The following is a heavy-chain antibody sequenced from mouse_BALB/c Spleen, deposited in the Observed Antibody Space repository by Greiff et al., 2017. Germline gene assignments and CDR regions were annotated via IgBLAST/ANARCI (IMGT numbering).Heavy chain of an antibody. CDR3: ARPGVAGGDAMDY. J-gene: IGHJ4*01. D-gene: IGHD1-1*01. Sequence: VQLQQSAAELARPGASVKMSCKASGYTFTSYTMHWVKQRPGPGLEWIGYINPSSGYTEYNQKFKDKTTLTADKSSSTAYMQLSSLTSEDSAVYDCARPGVAGGDAMDYWGQGTSVTVSS. CDR1: GYTFTSYT. V-gene: IGHV1-4*02. CDR2: INPSSGYT.